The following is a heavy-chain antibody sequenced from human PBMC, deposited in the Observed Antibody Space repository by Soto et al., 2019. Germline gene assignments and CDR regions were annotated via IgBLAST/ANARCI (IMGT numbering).Heavy chain of an antibody. D-gene: IGHD3-3*01. CDR2: ISGSGGST. Sequence: GGSLRLSCAASGFTFSSYAMSWVRQAPGKGLEWVSAISGSGGSTYYADSVKGRFTISRDNSKNTLYLQMNSLRAEDTAVYYCAKDLWYYDFWSGSPDAFDIWGQGTMVTVS. CDR3: AKDLWYYDFWSGSPDAFDI. V-gene: IGHV3-23*01. CDR1: GFTFSSYA. J-gene: IGHJ3*02.